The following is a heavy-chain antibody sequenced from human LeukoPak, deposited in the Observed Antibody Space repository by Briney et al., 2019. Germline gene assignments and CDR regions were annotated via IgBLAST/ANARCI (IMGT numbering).Heavy chain of an antibody. Sequence: SETLSLTCAVYGGSFSNNFWNWIRQTPGKGLEWIGEISHSESTNYNPSLKSRLTMSVDTSKNQFSLKLTSVTAADTAIYYCARHVVRGRDWFCTSSNCHQRWFDPWGQGTLVTVSS. D-gene: IGHD2-2*01. CDR3: ARHVVRGRDWFCTSSNCHQRWFDP. J-gene: IGHJ5*02. V-gene: IGHV4-34*01. CDR2: ISHSEST. CDR1: GGSFSNNF.